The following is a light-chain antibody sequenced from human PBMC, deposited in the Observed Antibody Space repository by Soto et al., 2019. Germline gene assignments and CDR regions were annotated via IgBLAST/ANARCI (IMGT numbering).Light chain of an antibody. V-gene: IGKV3-20*01. CDR3: QKYDRSGA. Sequence: ELLWTQSPGTLTLSPGARATLSGGASQSVSRTSLAWHKQKTVQAPRLHIYATSSRATGIPDRFSGTGSETAFTLTIRRLQHDEFAVDHCQKYDRSGAFGQGTKVDNK. CDR2: ATS. J-gene: IGKJ1*01. CDR1: QSVSRTS.